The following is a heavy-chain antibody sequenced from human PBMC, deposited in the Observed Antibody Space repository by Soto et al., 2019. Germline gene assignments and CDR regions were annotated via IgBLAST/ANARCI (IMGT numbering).Heavy chain of an antibody. CDR1: GYTLTELS. CDR3: ATSPSEGAYYYGMDV. CDR2: FDPEDGET. J-gene: IGHJ6*02. Sequence: ASVKVSCKVSGYTLTELSMHWVRQAPGKGLEWMGGFDPEDGETIYAQKFRGRVTMTEDTSTDTAYMELSSLRSEDTAVYYCATSPSEGAYYYGMDVWGQGTTVTVSS. V-gene: IGHV1-24*01.